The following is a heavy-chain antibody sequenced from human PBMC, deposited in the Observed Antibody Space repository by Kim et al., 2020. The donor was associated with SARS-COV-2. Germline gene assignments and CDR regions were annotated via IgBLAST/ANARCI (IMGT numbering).Heavy chain of an antibody. CDR1: GGSFSGYY. V-gene: IGHV4-34*01. CDR2: INHSGST. J-gene: IGHJ6*03. Sequence: SETLSLTCAVYGGSFSGYYWSWIRQPPGKGLEWIGEINHSGSTNYNPSLKSRVTISVDTSKNQFSLKLSSVTAADTAVYYCARGYCSGGSCYGNYYYYMDVWGKGTTVTVSS. D-gene: IGHD2-15*01. CDR3: ARGYCSGGSCYGNYYYYMDV.